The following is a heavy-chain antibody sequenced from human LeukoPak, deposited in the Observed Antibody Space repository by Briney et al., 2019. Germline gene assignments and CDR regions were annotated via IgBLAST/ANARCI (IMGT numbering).Heavy chain of an antibody. J-gene: IGHJ4*02. D-gene: IGHD6-19*01. CDR3: AREDSSSGWSGKNDY. Sequence: GESLRLSCAASGFSFSNYWMSWVRQAPGKGLEWVANIKEDGSEKYYVDSVKGRFTISRDNAKNSLYLHMNSLRAEDTAVYYCAREDSSSGWSGKNDYWGQGTLVIVSS. V-gene: IGHV3-7*01. CDR1: GFSFSNYW. CDR2: IKEDGSEK.